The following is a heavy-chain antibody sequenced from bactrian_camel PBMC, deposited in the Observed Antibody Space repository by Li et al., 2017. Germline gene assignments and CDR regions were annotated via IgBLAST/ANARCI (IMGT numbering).Heavy chain of an antibody. CDR1: GYIFSRANKRH. D-gene: IGHD3*01. CDR3: AAQTRPTYICYSGSRSEQDEFGY. J-gene: IGHJ4*01. Sequence: HVQLVESGGGSVQVGGSLTLSCAASGYIFSRANKRHMAWFRQAPGKEPEGVAAQRDAATYYADSVKGRFSISRDIASRTLYLQMSNLKPEDTALYYCAAQTRPTYICYSGSRSEQDEFGYWGQGTQVTVS. CDR2: QRDAAT. V-gene: IGHV3S33*01.